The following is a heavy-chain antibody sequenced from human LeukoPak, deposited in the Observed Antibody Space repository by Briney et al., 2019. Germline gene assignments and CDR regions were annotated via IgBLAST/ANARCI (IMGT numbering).Heavy chain of an antibody. CDR1: GFTFSSYA. V-gene: IGHV4-59*01. Sequence: GSLRLSCAASGFTFSSYAMSWIRQPPGKGLEWIGYVYYIGSTNYNPSLRSRVTLSVDTSKNQFSLKLSSVTAADTAVYYCARTGFCSGGSCYPGWFDPWGQGTLVTVSS. D-gene: IGHD2-15*01. CDR3: ARTGFCSGGSCYPGWFDP. J-gene: IGHJ5*02. CDR2: VYYIGST.